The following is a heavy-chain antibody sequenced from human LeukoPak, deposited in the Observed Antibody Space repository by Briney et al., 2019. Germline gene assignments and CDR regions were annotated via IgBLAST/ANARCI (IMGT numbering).Heavy chain of an antibody. J-gene: IGHJ6*03. V-gene: IGHV1-18*01. CDR1: GYTFTSYG. CDR3: ARAYSGGVGATYYYYYMDV. CDR2: ISAYSGNT. Sequence: ASVKVSCKASGYTFTSYGISWVRQAPGQGLEWMGWISAYSGNTNYAQKLQGRVTMTTDTSTSTAYMELRSLRSDDTAVYYCARAYSGGVGATYYYYYMDVWGKGTTVTVSS. D-gene: IGHD1-26*01.